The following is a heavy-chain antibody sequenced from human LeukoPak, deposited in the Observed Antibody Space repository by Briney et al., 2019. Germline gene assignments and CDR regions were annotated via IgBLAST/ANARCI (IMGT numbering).Heavy chain of an antibody. Sequence: GGSLRLSCAASGFTFSSYSMNWVRQAPGKGLEWVSSISSSSSYIYYADSVKGRFTISRDNAKNSLYLQMNSLRAEDTAVYYCAGGTYGEHAEYFQHWGQGTLVTVSS. D-gene: IGHD4-17*01. CDR2: ISSSSSYI. CDR1: GFTFSSYS. CDR3: AGGTYGEHAEYFQH. J-gene: IGHJ1*01. V-gene: IGHV3-21*01.